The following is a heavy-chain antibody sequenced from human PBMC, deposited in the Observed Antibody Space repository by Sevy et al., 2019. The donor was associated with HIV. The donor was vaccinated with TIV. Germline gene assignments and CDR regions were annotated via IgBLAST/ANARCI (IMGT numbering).Heavy chain of an antibody. CDR2: IYSDGTT. Sequence: GGSLRLSCAASGFTVSSNYMTWVRQVPGKGLEGVSVIYSDGTTYHADSVKDRFTISRDNSKNTLYLQMNSLRAEDTAVYYCARGKNGYGYALNYWGQGTLVTVSS. CDR1: GFTVSSNY. CDR3: ARGKNGYGYALNY. V-gene: IGHV3-66*01. J-gene: IGHJ4*02. D-gene: IGHD5-18*01.